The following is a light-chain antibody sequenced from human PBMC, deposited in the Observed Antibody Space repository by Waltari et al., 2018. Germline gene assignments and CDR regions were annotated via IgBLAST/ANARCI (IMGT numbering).Light chain of an antibody. CDR1: QTVSSN. V-gene: IGKV3-15*01. CDR2: GAS. CDR3: QQYNHWPWT. J-gene: IGKJ1*01. Sequence: MTQSPGTLSASPGERFTLPCRASQTVSSNLVWYKQIPGQPPRVLIYGASTRATGVPARFSGSGSATEFTLTISSLQSEDFAVYFCQQYNHWPWTFGQGTKVEVK.